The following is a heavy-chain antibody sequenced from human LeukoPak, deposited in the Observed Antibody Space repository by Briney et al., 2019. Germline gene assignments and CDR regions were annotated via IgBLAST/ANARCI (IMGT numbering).Heavy chain of an antibody. CDR1: GGSFSGYY. J-gene: IGHJ5*02. V-gene: IGHV4-34*01. CDR2: INHSGST. CDR3: ARGAYSSSPNPNWFDP. D-gene: IGHD6-13*01. Sequence: SETLSLTCAVYGGSFSGYYWSWIRQPPGKGLEWIGEINHSGSTNYNPSLKSRVTISVDTSKNQFSLKPSSVTAADTAVYYCARGAYSSSPNPNWFDPWGQGTLVTVSS.